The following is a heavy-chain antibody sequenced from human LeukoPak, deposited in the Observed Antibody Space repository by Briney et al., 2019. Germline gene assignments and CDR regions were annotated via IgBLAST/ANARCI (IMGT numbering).Heavy chain of an antibody. Sequence: GGSLRLSCAASGFTFSNYVMSWVRQAPGKGLEWVSTLSGSAGSAYYADSVKGRFTISRDNSKNTLYLQMNTLSAEDTAIYYCARDRTDGVRLDYWGQGTLVTVSS. J-gene: IGHJ4*02. CDR3: ARDRTDGVRLDY. CDR1: GFTFSNYV. D-gene: IGHD2-2*01. V-gene: IGHV3-23*01. CDR2: LSGSAGSA.